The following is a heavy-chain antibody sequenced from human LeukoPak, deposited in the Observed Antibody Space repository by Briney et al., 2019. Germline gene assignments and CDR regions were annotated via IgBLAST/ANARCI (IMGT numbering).Heavy chain of an antibody. V-gene: IGHV3-30*18. D-gene: IGHD2-2*02. CDR2: ISYDGSNK. CDR3: AKDRVVVVPAAINVYYYYGMDV. CDR1: GFTFSSYG. J-gene: IGHJ6*02. Sequence: GSLRLSCAASGFTFSSYGMHWVRQAPGKGLEWVAVISYDGSNKYYADSVKGRFTISRDNSKNTLYLQMNSLRAEDTAVYYCAKDRVVVVPAAINVYYYYGMDVWGQGTTVTVSS.